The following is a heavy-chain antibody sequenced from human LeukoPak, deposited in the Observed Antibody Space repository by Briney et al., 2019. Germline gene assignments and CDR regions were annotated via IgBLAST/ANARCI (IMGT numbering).Heavy chain of an antibody. V-gene: IGHV3-7*03. CDR3: ARGSRGPYY. CDR2: INEEGTDK. Sequence: GGSLRLSCTASGFTFSNYWMTWVRQAPGKGLEWLANINEEGTDKYCVDSVKGQFTISRDNAKNSMFLQMNSLRAKDTAIYYCARGSRGPYYWGQGTLVTVSS. CDR1: GFTFSNYW. D-gene: IGHD5-24*01. J-gene: IGHJ4*02.